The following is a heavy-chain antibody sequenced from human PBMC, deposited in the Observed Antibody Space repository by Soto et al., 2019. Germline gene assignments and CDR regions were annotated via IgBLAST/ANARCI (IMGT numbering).Heavy chain of an antibody. V-gene: IGHV3-30*18. CDR2: ISYDGSNK. J-gene: IGHJ5*02. Sequence: TGGSLRLSCAASGFTFSSYGMHWVRQAPGKGLEWVAVISYDGSNKYYADSVKGRFTISRDNSKNTLYLQMNSLRAEDTAVYYCAKDRYCTNGVCYVRYNWFDPWGQGTLVT. CDR3: AKDRYCTNGVCYVRYNWFDP. CDR1: GFTFSSYG. D-gene: IGHD2-8*01.